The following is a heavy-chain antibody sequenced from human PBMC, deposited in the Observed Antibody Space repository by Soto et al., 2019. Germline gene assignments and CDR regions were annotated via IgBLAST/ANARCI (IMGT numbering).Heavy chain of an antibody. Sequence: TLSLTCTVSGGSISSGGYYWSWIRQHPGKGLEWIGYIYYSGSTYYNPSLKSRVTISVDTSKNQFSLKLSSVTAADTAVYYCARRNYMITFGGVIAKSFYFDYWGQGTLVTVSS. D-gene: IGHD3-16*02. CDR1: GGSISSGGYY. V-gene: IGHV4-31*03. CDR3: ARRNYMITFGGVIAKSFYFDY. J-gene: IGHJ4*02. CDR2: IYYSGST.